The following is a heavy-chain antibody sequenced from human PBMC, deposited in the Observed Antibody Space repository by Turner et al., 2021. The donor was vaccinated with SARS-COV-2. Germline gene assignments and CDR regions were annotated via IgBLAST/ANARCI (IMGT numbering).Heavy chain of an antibody. CDR3: ARGPYAVTGPFDY. V-gene: IGHV4-34*01. CDR1: GGSFSGYY. Sequence: QAQLQQWGAGLLKPSETLSLTCAVYGGSFSGYYWSWIRQPPGKGLEWIGEINHSGSTNYNPSLKSRVTISVDTSKNQFSLKLSSVTAADTAVYYCARGPYAVTGPFDYWGQGTLVTVSS. CDR2: INHSGST. D-gene: IGHD2-21*02. J-gene: IGHJ4*02.